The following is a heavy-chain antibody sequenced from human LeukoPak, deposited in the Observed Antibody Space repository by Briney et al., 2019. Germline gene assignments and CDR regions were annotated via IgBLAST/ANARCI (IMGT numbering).Heavy chain of an antibody. Sequence: GGSLRLSCVGSGFTFRSHAMSWVRQAPVKGLEFVSGIYENGGTTYYADSVKGRFSISRDNSKNTLYLQMNSLRAEDTAVYYCARPYGAFSGPVAYWGQGTLVTLSS. V-gene: IGHV3-23*01. CDR2: IYENGGTT. J-gene: IGHJ4*02. D-gene: IGHD4-17*01. CDR1: GFTFRSHA. CDR3: ARPYGAFSGPVAY.